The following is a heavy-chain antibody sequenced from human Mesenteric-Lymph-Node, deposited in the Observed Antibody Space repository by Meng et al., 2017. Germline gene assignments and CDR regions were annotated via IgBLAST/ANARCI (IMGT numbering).Heavy chain of an antibody. Sequence: ASVKVSCKASGYSFTTYYIHWVRQAPGQGLEWMGLINPSTGNTNYAQEFLGRVTMTRDTSTSTVYMELSSLRSEDTAVYYCSRTYYYDSSGYYPPLLYYYYGMDVWGQGTTVTVSS. J-gene: IGHJ6*02. CDR1: GYSFTTYY. D-gene: IGHD3-22*01. CDR2: INPSTGNT. CDR3: SRTYYYDSSGYYPPLLYYYYGMDV. V-gene: IGHV1-46*01.